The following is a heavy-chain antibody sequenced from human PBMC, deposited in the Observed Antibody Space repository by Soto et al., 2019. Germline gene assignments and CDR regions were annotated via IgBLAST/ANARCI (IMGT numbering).Heavy chain of an antibody. CDR1: GYSFTSYW. CDR2: IYPGDSDT. D-gene: IGHD2-8*01. CDR3: QSNGYRTKGGCYTYYVMDI. J-gene: IGHJ6*02. V-gene: IGHV5-51*01. Sequence: LGESLKISCKGSGYSFTSYWIGWVRQIPGKGLEWMGIIYPGDSDTRYSPTFQGQVTISADKSISTAYLQWSSLKASDTAMYYCQSNGYRTKGGCYTYYVMDIGSQGTTVTVSS.